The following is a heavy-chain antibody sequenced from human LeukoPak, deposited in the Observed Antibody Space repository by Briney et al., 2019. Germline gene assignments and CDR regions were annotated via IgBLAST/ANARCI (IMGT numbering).Heavy chain of an antibody. CDR2: ISWNSGSI. V-gene: IGHV3-9*01. CDR3: AKSGYNEYYYFDY. D-gene: IGHD5-24*01. J-gene: IGHJ4*02. CDR1: GFTFDDYA. Sequence: PGRSLRLSCAASGFTFDDYAMHWVRQAPGKGPEWVSGISWNSGSIGYADSVKGRFTISRDNAKNSLYLQMNSLRAEDTALYYCAKSGYNEYYYFDYWGQGTLVTVSS.